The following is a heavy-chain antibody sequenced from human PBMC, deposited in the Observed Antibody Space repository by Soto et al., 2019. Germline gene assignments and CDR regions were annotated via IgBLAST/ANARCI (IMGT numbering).Heavy chain of an antibody. CDR2: ITGNDGGT. CDR1: GFTFSIYA. CDR3: AKDAPGSGWLIDY. D-gene: IGHD3-22*01. Sequence: EVQLLESGGGLVQPGGSLRLSCAASGFTFSIYAMSWVRQAPGKGLEWVSTITGNDGGTSYADFVRGRFTISRDNSKNTLYLQMLSLRAEDSAIYYCAKDAPGSGWLIDYWGQGTLVTVSS. V-gene: IGHV3-23*01. J-gene: IGHJ4*02.